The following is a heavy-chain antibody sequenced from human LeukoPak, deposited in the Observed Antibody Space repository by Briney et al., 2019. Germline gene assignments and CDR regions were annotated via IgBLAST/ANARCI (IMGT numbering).Heavy chain of an antibody. J-gene: IGHJ4*02. Sequence: GGSLRLSCAASGFTFSNFGMHWVRQAPGKGLEWVAVIWSDGSNKYYADSVKGRFTISRDKSKNTLYLQMNSLRAEDTAVYYCARGYGAMPDYWGQGTLVSVFS. CDR1: GFTFSNFG. D-gene: IGHD2-2*01. CDR2: IWSDGSNK. CDR3: ARGYGAMPDY. V-gene: IGHV3-33*01.